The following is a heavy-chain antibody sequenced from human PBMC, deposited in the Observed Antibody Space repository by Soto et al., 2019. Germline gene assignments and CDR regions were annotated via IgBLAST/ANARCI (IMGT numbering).Heavy chain of an antibody. CDR3: ARGPFNYDSSGYYVY. V-gene: IGHV1-2*02. CDR1: GYRFTGYY. J-gene: IGHJ1*01. CDR2: INPNSGAT. D-gene: IGHD3-22*01. Sequence: XSVKVSCKTSGYRFTGYYIHWVRQAPGRGLEWMGWINPNSGATLYARKFQGRVIVSRDTSISTAFMELSSLSSDDTAVYYCARGPFNYDSSGYYVYWGQGTLVTVSS.